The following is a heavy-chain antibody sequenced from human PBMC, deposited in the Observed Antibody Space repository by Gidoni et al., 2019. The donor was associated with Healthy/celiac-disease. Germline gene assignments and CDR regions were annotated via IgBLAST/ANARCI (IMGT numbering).Heavy chain of an antibody. J-gene: IGHJ6*02. Sequence: EVQLVASGGGLVQPGGSLRLSCAASGFTVSSNYMSWVRQAPGKGLEWVSVIYSGGSTYYADSVTGRFTISRDNSKNTLYLQMNSLRAEDTAVYYCARDMGYCISTSCYPYGMDVWGQGTTVTVSS. D-gene: IGHD2-2*01. CDR3: ARDMGYCISTSCYPYGMDV. V-gene: IGHV3-66*01. CDR1: GFTVSSNY. CDR2: IYSGGST.